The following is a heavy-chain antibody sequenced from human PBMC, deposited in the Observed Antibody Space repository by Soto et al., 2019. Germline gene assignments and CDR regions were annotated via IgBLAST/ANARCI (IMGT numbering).Heavy chain of an antibody. D-gene: IGHD4-17*01. CDR1: GFTFSTYA. CDR2: IDGRGGGT. V-gene: IGHV3-23*01. CDR3: AKDMKWGGMTTIHYFDS. Sequence: PGGSLRLSCAASGFTFSTYAMSWVRQAAGKGLEWVSTIDGRGGGTYYADSVKGRFTISRDNSKNTLFLQMNSLRPDDTALYYCAKDMKWGGMTTIHYFDSWGQGTLVTVSS. J-gene: IGHJ4*02.